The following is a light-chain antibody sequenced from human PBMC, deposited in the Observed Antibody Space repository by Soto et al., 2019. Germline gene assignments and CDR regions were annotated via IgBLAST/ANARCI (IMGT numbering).Light chain of an antibody. Sequence: QLVLTQSPSASASLGASAKLTCTLSSGHSSYAIAWHQQQPEKGPRYLMKLDNDGSHFKGDGIPDRFSGSSSGAERYLTISSLQSEDEADYFCQTWGTGIVVFGGGTKLTVL. CDR1: SGHSSYA. CDR2: LDNDGSH. J-gene: IGLJ2*01. CDR3: QTWGTGIVV. V-gene: IGLV4-69*01.